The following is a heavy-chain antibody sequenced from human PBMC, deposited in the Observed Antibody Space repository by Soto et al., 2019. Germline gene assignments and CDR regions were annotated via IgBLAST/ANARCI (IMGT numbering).Heavy chain of an antibody. CDR1: GFTFNNAW. Sequence: GGALRLSCATSGFTFNNAWMSWVRQAPGKGLEWVGRIKGEADGGTTDYAAPVKGRITISRDHSKDTLYLQMNSLKTEDTAVYYCTTGLSNGYYNFDYWGQGTPVTVSS. V-gene: IGHV3-15*01. CDR2: IKGEADGGTT. CDR3: TTGLSNGYYNFDY. D-gene: IGHD3-22*01. J-gene: IGHJ4*02.